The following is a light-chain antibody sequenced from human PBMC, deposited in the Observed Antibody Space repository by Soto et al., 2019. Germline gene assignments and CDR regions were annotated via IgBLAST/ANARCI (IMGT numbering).Light chain of an antibody. J-gene: IGKJ4*01. V-gene: IGKV3-11*01. CDR1: QSVGNN. Sequence: EIVLTQSPATLSLSPGERATLSCRASQSVGNNLAWYQQKPGQAPGLLIYEASTRATGIPARFSGSGSGTDFTLTLSSLEHEDFVVYYCQQHANWPLTFGGGTEVEIK. CDR2: EAS. CDR3: QQHANWPLT.